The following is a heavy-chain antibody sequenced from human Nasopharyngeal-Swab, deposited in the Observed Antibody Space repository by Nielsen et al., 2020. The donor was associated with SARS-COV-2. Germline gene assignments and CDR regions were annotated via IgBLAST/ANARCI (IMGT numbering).Heavy chain of an antibody. J-gene: IGHJ6*02. CDR1: GFSLPLFSSF. CDR2: ISYRGST. V-gene: IGHV4-31*03. Sequence: SETLSLTCTVSGFSLPLFSSFLFWIRQHPGKGLEWIGYISYRGSTYYNPSLKSRVTISVDTSKNQVSLNLSSVTAADTAVYYCARDYRGAGYYYYGMDVWGQGTTVTVSS. CDR3: ARDYRGAGYYYYGMDV. D-gene: IGHD1-26*01.